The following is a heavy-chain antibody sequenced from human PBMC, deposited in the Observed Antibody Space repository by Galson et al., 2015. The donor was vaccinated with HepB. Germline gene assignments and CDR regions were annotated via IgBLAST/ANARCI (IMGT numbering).Heavy chain of an antibody. J-gene: IGHJ5*02. D-gene: IGHD1-14*01. CDR1: GDSISSSGHW. V-gene: IGHV4-39*02. Sequence: SETLSLTCSVSGDSISSSGHWWGWIRQPPGKGLEWIGTIYYSGSTYYNPSLKSRVTISADSSKNHFSLKLTSVTAADTAVYFCARRTYGIGFEPWGQGTLVTVSS. CDR3: ARRTYGIGFEP. CDR2: IYYSGST.